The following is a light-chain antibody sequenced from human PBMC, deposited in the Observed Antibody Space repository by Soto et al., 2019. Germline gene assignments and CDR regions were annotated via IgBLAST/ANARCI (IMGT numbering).Light chain of an antibody. Sequence: DIVMPQSPLSLPVTPGEPASSSCRSSQSLLHSNGYNYLDWYLQKPGQSPQLLIYLGSNRASGVPDRFSGSGSGTDFTLKISRVEAEEVGVYYCMQALQTPWTFGQGTKVEIK. J-gene: IGKJ1*01. V-gene: IGKV2-28*01. CDR2: LGS. CDR3: MQALQTPWT. CDR1: QSLLHSNGYNY.